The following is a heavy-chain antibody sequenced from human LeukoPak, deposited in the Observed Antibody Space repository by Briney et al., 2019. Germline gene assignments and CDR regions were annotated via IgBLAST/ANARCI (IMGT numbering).Heavy chain of an antibody. D-gene: IGHD2-15*01. V-gene: IGHV3-48*04. Sequence: GGSLRLSCAASGFTFSSYSMNWVRQAPGKGLEWVSYISSSSSTIYYADSVKGRFTISRDNAKNSLYLQMNSLRAEDTAVYYCARDSKDIVVVVAAHAFDIWGQGTMVTVSS. CDR3: ARDSKDIVVVVAAHAFDI. CDR1: GFTFSSYS. CDR2: ISSSSSTI. J-gene: IGHJ3*02.